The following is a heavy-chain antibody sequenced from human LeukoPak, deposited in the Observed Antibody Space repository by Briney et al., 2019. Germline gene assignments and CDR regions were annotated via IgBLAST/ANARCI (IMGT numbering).Heavy chain of an antibody. V-gene: IGHV3-9*01. CDR2: ISWNSGSI. CDR1: GFTFDDYA. D-gene: IGHD2-2*02. Sequence: GRSLRLSCAASGFTFDDYAMHWVRQAPGKGLEWVSGISWNSGSIGYADSVKGRFTISRGNAKNSLYLQMNSLRAEDTALYYCAKDGGRGCSSTSCYTPNYYYYGMDVWGQGTTVTVSS. J-gene: IGHJ6*02. CDR3: AKDGGRGCSSTSCYTPNYYYYGMDV.